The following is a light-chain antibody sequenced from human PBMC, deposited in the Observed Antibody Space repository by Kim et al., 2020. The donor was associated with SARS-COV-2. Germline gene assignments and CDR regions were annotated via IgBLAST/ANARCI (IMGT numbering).Light chain of an antibody. Sequence: PGGKTTLSCRARQSVTSSYLAWYQQKPGEAPRLLIYGASSRATGIPDRFSGSGSGTDITLTISRLEPEDFAVYYCQQYGSSPWTFGQGTKVDIK. CDR1: QSVTSSY. J-gene: IGKJ1*01. V-gene: IGKV3-20*01. CDR3: QQYGSSPWT. CDR2: GAS.